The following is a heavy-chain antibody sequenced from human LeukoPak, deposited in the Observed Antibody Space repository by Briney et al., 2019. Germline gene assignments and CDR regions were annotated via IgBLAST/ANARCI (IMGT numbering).Heavy chain of an antibody. CDR3: ARDAERGYSYGSDY. Sequence: ASVKVSCKASGYTFTGYYIHWVRQAPGQGLEWMGWISAYNGNTNYAQKLQGRVTMTTDTSTTTAYMELRSLSSDDTAVYYCARDAERGYSYGSDYWGQGTLVTVSS. CDR1: GYTFTGYY. D-gene: IGHD5-18*01. J-gene: IGHJ4*02. V-gene: IGHV1-18*04. CDR2: ISAYNGNT.